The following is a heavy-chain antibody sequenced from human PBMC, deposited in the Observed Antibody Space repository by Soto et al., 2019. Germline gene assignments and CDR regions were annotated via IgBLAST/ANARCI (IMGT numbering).Heavy chain of an antibody. CDR1: GFTFSDYW. V-gene: IGHV3-74*01. Sequence: EVQLVESGGGLVQPGGSLRLSCAASGFTFSDYWIHWVRQAPGKGLVWVSRIKFDGSSANYADSVKGRFTISRDNDRDTVYLQMNSLRAEDTAVYYCARGVRGHYGFDVWGQGTMVTVSS. CDR3: ARGVRGHYGFDV. J-gene: IGHJ3*01. D-gene: IGHD3-10*01. CDR2: IKFDGSSA.